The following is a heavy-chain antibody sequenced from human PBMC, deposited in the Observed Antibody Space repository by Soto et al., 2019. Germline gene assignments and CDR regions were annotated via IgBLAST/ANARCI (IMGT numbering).Heavy chain of an antibody. D-gene: IGHD4-17*01. Sequence: SVKVSCKASGGTFSSYAISCVVQSPLRGLEWMGGIIPIFGTANYAQKFQGRVTITADESTSTAYMELSSLRSEDTAVYYCARETGDYGDYVRAFDIWGQGTMVTVSS. V-gene: IGHV1-69*13. CDR3: ARETGDYGDYVRAFDI. J-gene: IGHJ3*02. CDR1: GGTFSSYA. CDR2: IIPIFGTA.